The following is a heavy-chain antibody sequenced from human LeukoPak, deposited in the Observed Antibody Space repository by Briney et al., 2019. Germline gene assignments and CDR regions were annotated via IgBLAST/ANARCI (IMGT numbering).Heavy chain of an antibody. Sequence: PGGSLRLSCAASGFTFSSYAMSWVHQAPGKGLEWVSAISGVGVSTYYADSVKGRFTISRDNSKNTLYLQMNSLRAEDTAVYYCAKDWGLGGPTPFDYWGQGTLVTVSS. J-gene: IGHJ4*02. CDR2: ISGVGVST. CDR1: GFTFSSYA. CDR3: AKDWGLGGPTPFDY. V-gene: IGHV3-23*01. D-gene: IGHD2-15*01.